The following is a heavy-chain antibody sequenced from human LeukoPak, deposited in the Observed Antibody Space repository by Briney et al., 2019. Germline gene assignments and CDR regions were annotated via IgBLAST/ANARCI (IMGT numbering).Heavy chain of an antibody. D-gene: IGHD6-13*01. CDR2: TYYRSKWYN. Sequence: SQTLSLTCAISGDSVSSNSGAWNWIRQSPSRGLEWLGRTYYRSKWYNDYAVSVKSRISINPDTSKNQLSLQVDSVTPEDTAVYYCVRCRSSWYYFDHWGQGTLVTVSS. J-gene: IGHJ4*02. CDR3: VRCRSSWYYFDH. V-gene: IGHV6-1*01. CDR1: GDSVSSNSGA.